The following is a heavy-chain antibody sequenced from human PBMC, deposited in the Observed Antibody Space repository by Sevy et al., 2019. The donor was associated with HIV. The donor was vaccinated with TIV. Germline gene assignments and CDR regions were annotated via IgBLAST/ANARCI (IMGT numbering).Heavy chain of an antibody. D-gene: IGHD1-7*01. V-gene: IGHV3-15*01. CDR3: TTDPPLHNWNFHPFDY. CDR1: GFTFSNAW. Sequence: GESLKISCAASGFTFSNAWMSWVRQPPGKGLEWVGRIKSKTDGGTTDYAAPVKGRFTISRDDSKNTLYLQMNSLKTEDTAVYYCTTDPPLHNWNFHPFDYWGQGTLVTVSS. CDR2: IKSKTDGGTT. J-gene: IGHJ4*02.